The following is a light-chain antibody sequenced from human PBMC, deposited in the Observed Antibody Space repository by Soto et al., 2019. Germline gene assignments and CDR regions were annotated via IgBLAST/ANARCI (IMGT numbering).Light chain of an antibody. CDR2: EGS. Sequence: QSALTQPASVSGSPEQSITISCTGTSSDVGAYNLASWYQQHPGKAPRLIIYEGSKRPSGISHRFSGSKSDNTASLTISGLRAEDEAHYHCCSDAGSRTFVFGGGPKLTVL. CDR1: SSDVGAYNL. CDR3: CSDAGSRTFV. J-gene: IGLJ2*01. V-gene: IGLV2-23*01.